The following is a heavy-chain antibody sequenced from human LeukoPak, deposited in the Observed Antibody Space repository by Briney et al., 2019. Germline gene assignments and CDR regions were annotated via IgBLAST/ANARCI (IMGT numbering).Heavy chain of an antibody. D-gene: IGHD3-10*01. J-gene: IGHJ4*02. CDR1: GFTFSSYG. CDR3: AKDRDYYGSGSNFDY. CDR2: ISYDGSNK. V-gene: IGHV3-30*18. Sequence: PGRSLRLSCAVSGFTFSSYGVHWVRQAPGKGLEWVAVISYDGSNKYYADSVKGRFTISRDNSKNTLYLQMNSLRAEDTAVYYCAKDRDYYGSGSNFDYWGQGTLVTVSS.